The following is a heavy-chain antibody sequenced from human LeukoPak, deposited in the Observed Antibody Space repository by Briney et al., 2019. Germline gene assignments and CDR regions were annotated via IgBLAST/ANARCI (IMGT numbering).Heavy chain of an antibody. J-gene: IGHJ4*02. CDR2: ISAYNGHT. D-gene: IGHD4-17*01. CDR3: ARTGIDYGDYGLLDY. V-gene: IGHV1-18*01. Sequence: GASVKVSCKASGYTFTKYGITWVRQAPGQGPEWVGWISAYNGHTESAQKFQGRVTMTTDTSTNTAYMELGSLRSDDTAVYYCARTGIDYGDYGLLDYWGQGSLVTVSS. CDR1: GYTFTKYG.